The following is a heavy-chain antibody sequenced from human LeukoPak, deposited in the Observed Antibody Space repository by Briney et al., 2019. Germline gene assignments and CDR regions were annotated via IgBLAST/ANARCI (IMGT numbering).Heavy chain of an antibody. CDR1: GFDFSKYE. CDR2: ISTTGMTP. CDR3: AKPDGSGYSLDY. J-gene: IGHJ4*02. Sequence: PGGPLRLSCVASGFDFSKYEMNWVRQAPGKGLEWIAYISTTGMTPFYAGSVKGRFTISRDNAKNSLHLQMKSLRGEDTAVYFCAKPDGSGYSLDYWGQGTLVTVSS. D-gene: IGHD3-22*01. V-gene: IGHV3-48*03.